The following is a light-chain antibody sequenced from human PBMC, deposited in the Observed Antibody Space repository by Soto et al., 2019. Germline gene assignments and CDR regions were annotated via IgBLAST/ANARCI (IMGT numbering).Light chain of an antibody. CDR3: QVLESTRTHAV. J-gene: IGLJ2*01. Sequence: SYELTQPPSVSVAPGQTARIPCGGARIGTKSVHWYQQKPGQAPVLVVYDDTDRPSGIPERFSGSNSGITATLTITKVAAGDEADYYCQVLESTRTHAVFGGGTKVTVL. CDR1: RIGTKS. CDR2: DDT. V-gene: IGLV3-21*02.